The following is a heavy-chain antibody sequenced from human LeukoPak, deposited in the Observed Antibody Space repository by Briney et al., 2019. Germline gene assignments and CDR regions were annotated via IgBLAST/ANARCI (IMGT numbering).Heavy chain of an antibody. CDR2: IIPIFGTA. CDR3: ARAASIAVAGTLGY. J-gene: IGHJ4*02. D-gene: IGHD6-19*01. Sequence: ASVKVSCKASGGTFSSYAISWVRQAPGQGLEWMGGIIPIFGTANYAQKFQGRVTITADEPTSTAYMELSSLRSEDTAVYYCARAASIAVAGTLGYWGQGTLVTVSS. CDR1: GGTFSSYA. V-gene: IGHV1-69*13.